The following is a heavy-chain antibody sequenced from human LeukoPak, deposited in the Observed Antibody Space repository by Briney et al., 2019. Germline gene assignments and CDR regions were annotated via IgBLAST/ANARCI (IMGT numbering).Heavy chain of an antibody. D-gene: IGHD1-26*01. CDR3: ASSPLYSGSYYFDY. J-gene: IGHJ4*02. V-gene: IGHV1-18*01. CDR2: ISAYNGNT. Sequence: ASVKVSFKASGYTFTIYGISWVRQAPGQGLEWMGWISAYNGNTNYAQKLQGRVTMTTDTSTSTAYMELRSLRSDDTAVYYCASSPLYSGSYYFDYWGQGTLVTVSS. CDR1: GYTFTIYG.